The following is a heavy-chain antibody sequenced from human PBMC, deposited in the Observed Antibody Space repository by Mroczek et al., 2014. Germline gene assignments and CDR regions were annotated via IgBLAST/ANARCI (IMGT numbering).Heavy chain of an antibody. J-gene: IGHJ4*02. CDR3: ARNIAAADRGDY. V-gene: IGHV4-39*01. CDR1: GGSISSSSYY. Sequence: KESGPGLVKPSETLSLTCTVSGGSISSSSYYWGWIRQPPGKGLEWIGSIYYSGSTYYNPSLKSRVTISVDTSKNQFSLKLSSVTAADTAVYYCARNIAAADRGDYWGQGTLVTVSS. D-gene: IGHD6-13*01. CDR2: IYYSGST.